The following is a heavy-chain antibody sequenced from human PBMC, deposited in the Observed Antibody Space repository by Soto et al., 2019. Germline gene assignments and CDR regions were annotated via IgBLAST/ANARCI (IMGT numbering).Heavy chain of an antibody. CDR1: GFTFSTDR. CDR3: VGEVAFQWIF. CDR2: ITKSDDTM. Sequence: SGFTFSTDRMHWVPQAPGKGLDWISYITKSDDTMYADSVKGRFTISRDNAMNSLYLQMNSLRAEDTAVYFCVGEVAFQWIFWGQGTLVTVSS. V-gene: IGHV3-48*01. D-gene: IGHD2-2*03. J-gene: IGHJ4*02.